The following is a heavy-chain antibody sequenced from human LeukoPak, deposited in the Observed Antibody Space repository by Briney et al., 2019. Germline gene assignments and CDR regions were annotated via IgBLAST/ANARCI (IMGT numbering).Heavy chain of an antibody. CDR2: ISAYNGNT. J-gene: IGHJ4*02. D-gene: IGHD3-10*01. V-gene: IGHV1-18*01. CDR1: GYTFTSYG. Sequence: GASVKVSCKASGYTFTSYGISWVRQAPGQGLEGMGWISAYNGNTNYAQKLQDRVTMTTDTSTSTAYMELRSLRSDDTAVYYCARAGPVWGIRVVIEGFDYWGQGTLVTVSS. CDR3: ARAGPVWGIRVVIEGFDY.